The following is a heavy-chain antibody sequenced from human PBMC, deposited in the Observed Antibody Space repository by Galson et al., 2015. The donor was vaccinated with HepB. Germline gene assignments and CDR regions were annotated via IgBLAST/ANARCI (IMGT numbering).Heavy chain of an antibody. CDR2: MKPTSSVT. Sequence: SVKVSCKASGYRFTDYYIHWVRQAPGQGLEWIGWMKPTSSVTHYAQNFQGRVTLTRDVSVFTAYMELRRLTSDDSAVYFCARESRPPRENWNGVGYSWFDPWGQGTPVIVSS. J-gene: IGHJ5*02. CDR3: ARESRPPRENWNGVGYSWFDP. D-gene: IGHD1-1*01. V-gene: IGHV1-2*02. CDR1: GYRFTDYY.